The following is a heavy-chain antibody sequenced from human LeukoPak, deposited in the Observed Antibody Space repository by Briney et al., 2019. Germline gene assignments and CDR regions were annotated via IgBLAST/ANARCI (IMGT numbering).Heavy chain of an antibody. J-gene: IGHJ4*02. CDR1: GFTFSSYA. CDR3: AKDPRIAVAGEPLDY. Sequence: HPAGSLTLSCAAPGFTFSSYAMIWVRQAPGKGLPWVSAIGVLRGSTYYADSVKGRFTISRDNSKNPLYLQMNSLRPEDTAVYYCAKDPRIAVAGEPLDYWGQGTLVTVSS. CDR2: IGVLRGST. V-gene: IGHV3-23*01. D-gene: IGHD6-19*01.